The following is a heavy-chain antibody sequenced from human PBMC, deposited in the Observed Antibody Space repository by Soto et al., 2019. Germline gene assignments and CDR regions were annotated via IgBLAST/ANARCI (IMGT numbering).Heavy chain of an antibody. D-gene: IGHD3-3*01. CDR3: AISITIFGMVSKIYNWFDP. V-gene: IGHV1-8*01. Sequence: ASVKVSCKASGYTFTSYDINWVRQATGQGLEWMGWMNPNSGNTGYAQKFQGRVTMSRNTIISTAYKERSILTSKDTAVYYCAISITIFGMVSKIYNWFDPWGQGTLVTVSS. CDR1: GYTFTSYD. J-gene: IGHJ5*02. CDR2: MNPNSGNT.